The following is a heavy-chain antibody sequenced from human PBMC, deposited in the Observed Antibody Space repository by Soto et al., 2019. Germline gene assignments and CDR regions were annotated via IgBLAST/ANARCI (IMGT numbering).Heavy chain of an antibody. CDR1: GYSFTSYW. D-gene: IGHD6-19*01. Sequence: ESLKISCKGSGYSFTSYWISWVRQMPGKGLEWMGRIDPSDSYTNYSPSFQGHVTISADKSISTAYLQWSSLKASDTAMYYCARHLIIAVAGTEYYYYGMDVWGQGTTVTVSS. CDR2: IDPSDSYT. J-gene: IGHJ6*02. V-gene: IGHV5-10-1*01. CDR3: ARHLIIAVAGTEYYYYGMDV.